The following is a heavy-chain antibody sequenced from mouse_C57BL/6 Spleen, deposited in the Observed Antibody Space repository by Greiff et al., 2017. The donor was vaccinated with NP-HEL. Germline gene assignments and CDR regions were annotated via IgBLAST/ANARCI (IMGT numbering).Heavy chain of an antibody. J-gene: IGHJ4*01. D-gene: IGHD2-1*01. V-gene: IGHV1-64*01. CDR2: IHPNSGST. CDR3: ARGVDYGNPYYAMDY. CDR1: GYTFTSYW. Sequence: QVQLQQPGAELVKPGASVKLSCKASGYTFTSYWMHWVKQRPGQGLEWIGMIHPNSGSTNYNEKFKSKATLTVDKSSSTAYMQLSSLTSEDSAVYYCARGVDYGNPYYAMDYWGQGTSVTVSS.